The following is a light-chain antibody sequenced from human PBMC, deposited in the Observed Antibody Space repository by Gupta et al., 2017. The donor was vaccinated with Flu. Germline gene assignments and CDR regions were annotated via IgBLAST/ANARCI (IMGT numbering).Light chain of an antibody. CDR3: SSYADASSV. V-gene: IGLV2-11*01. Sequence: QAPLTQPPPVSGPPSLSLSASITGTSSDVGAYNYVSWFRQDPGKAPKLMIYDVTKRSSGVPDRFSGSKSGNTASLTISGLQAEDEAEYYCSSYADASSVFGGGTKLTVL. CDR1: SSDVGAYNY. CDR2: DVT. J-gene: IGLJ3*02.